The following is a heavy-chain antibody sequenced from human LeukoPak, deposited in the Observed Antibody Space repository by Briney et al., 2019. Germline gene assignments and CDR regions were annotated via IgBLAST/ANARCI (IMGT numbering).Heavy chain of an antibody. CDR3: ARGYLGYSYGYGTFDY. J-gene: IGHJ4*02. Sequence: SETLSLTCTVSGGSISSYYWSWIRQPPGKGLEWIGYIYYSGSTNYNPSLKSRVTIPVDTSKNQFSLKLSSVTAADTAVYYCARGYLGYSYGYGTFDYWGQGTLVTVSS. D-gene: IGHD5-18*01. CDR1: GGSISSYY. CDR2: IYYSGST. V-gene: IGHV4-59*01.